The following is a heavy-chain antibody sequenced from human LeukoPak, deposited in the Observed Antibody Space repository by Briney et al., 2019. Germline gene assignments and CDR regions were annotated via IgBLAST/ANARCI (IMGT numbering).Heavy chain of an antibody. CDR2: IKQDGSEK. D-gene: IGHD1-1*01. J-gene: IGHJ6*03. Sequence: GGPLRLSCAASGFTLSSYRMGWVPQAPGKGLEWVANIKQDGSEKYYVDSVKGRFTISRDNAKHSLYLQMNSLRAEDTAVYYCARDSDWNYYYYYMDVWGKGTTVSVSS. CDR1: GFTLSSYR. V-gene: IGHV3-7*01. CDR3: ARDSDWNYYYYYMDV.